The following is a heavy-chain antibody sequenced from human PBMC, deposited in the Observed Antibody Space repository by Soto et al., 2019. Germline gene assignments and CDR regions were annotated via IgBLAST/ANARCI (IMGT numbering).Heavy chain of an antibody. D-gene: IGHD1-26*01. CDR1: GFTFSSYS. Sequence: GGSLRLSCAASGFTFSSYSMNWVRQAPGKGLKRVSYISSSSSTIYYADSVKGRFTISRDNAKNSLYLQMNSLRDEDTAVYYCAWDTLLIVGATDHYYYYGMDVWGQGTTVTVSS. CDR3: AWDTLLIVGATDHYYYYGMDV. CDR2: ISSSSSTI. V-gene: IGHV3-48*02. J-gene: IGHJ6*02.